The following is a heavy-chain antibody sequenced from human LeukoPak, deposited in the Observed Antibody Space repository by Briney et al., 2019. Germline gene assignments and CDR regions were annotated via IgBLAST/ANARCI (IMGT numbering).Heavy chain of an antibody. J-gene: IGHJ4*02. D-gene: IGHD4-23*01. Sequence: GGSLRLSCAASGFTFSSCSMNWVRQAPGKGLEWVSYISTGSSTTYYADSVKGRFTISRDNVENSLYLQMNSLRDEDTAVYYCARVAAGYSVNYFDYWGQGTLVTVSS. V-gene: IGHV3-48*02. CDR1: GFTFSSCS. CDR3: ARVAAGYSVNYFDY. CDR2: ISTGSSTT.